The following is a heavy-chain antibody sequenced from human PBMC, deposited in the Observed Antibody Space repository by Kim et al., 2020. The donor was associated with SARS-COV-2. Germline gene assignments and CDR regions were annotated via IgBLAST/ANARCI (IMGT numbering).Heavy chain of an antibody. CDR3: ASAARLKWGYYFYGMDV. CDR1: GFTFSSYA. D-gene: IGHD6-6*01. J-gene: IGHJ6*02. CDR2: ISGSGGST. Sequence: GGSLRLSCAASGFTFSSYAMSWVRQAPGKGLEWVSAISGSGGSTYYADSVKGRFTISRDNSKNTLYLQMNSLRAEDTAVYYCASAARLKWGYYFYGMDVWGQGTTVTVSS. V-gene: IGHV3-23*01.